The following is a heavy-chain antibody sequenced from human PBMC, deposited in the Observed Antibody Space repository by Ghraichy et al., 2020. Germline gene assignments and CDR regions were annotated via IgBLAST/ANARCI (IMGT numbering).Heavy chain of an antibody. CDR1: GFTFSNYW. V-gene: IGHV3-7*03. CDR3: AGGPGWTVHH. D-gene: IGHD2-15*01. Sequence: GGSLRLSFEASGFTFSNYWMTWVRQAPGKGLEWVANIKQDGSEKYYVDSVKGRFTISRDNAKKSLDLQMNSLRAEDTAVYYCAGGPGWTVHHWGQGTLATVAS. J-gene: IGHJ4*02. CDR2: IKQDGSEK.